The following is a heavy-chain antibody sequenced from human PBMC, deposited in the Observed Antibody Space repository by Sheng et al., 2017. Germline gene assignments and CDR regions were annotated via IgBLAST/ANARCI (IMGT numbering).Heavy chain of an antibody. CDR3: AKGWWNYFDY. V-gene: IGHV3-30*02. J-gene: IGHJ4*02. D-gene: IGHD2-15*01. Sequence: QVQLVESGGGVVQPGGSLRLSCAASGFTFSSYGMHWVRQAPGKGLEWVAFIRYDGSNKYYADSVKGRFTISRDNSKNTLYLQMNSLRAEDTAVYYCAKGWWNYFDYWGQGTLGHRL. CDR1: GFTFSSYG. CDR2: IRYDGSNK.